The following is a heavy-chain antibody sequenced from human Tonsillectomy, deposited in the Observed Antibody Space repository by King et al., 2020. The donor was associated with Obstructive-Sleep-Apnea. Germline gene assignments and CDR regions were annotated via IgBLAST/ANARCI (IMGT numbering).Heavy chain of an antibody. D-gene: IGHD3-9*01. V-gene: IGHV4-34*01. CDR2: INHSGST. J-gene: IGHJ6*02. CDR3: ARGARYPYGMDV. CDR1: GGSFIGYY. Sequence: VQLQQWGAGLLKPSETLSLTCTVYGGSFIGYYWSWIRQPPGKGLEWIGEINHSGSTNYNPSLKSRVTMSVDTSKNQFSLKLGSVTAADTAVYYCARGARYPYGMDVWGQGTTVTVSS.